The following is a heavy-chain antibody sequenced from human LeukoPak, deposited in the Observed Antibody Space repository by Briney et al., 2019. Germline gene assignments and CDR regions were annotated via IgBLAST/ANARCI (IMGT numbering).Heavy chain of an antibody. CDR1: GVTVSSNY. Sequence: GSLRLSCAAAGVTVSSNYMSWVRQVPGRGLGGVSMIYSDGSTYYADSVKGRFTISRDNSKNTLYLQMNSLRVEDTAVYYCARWYCNSLNCYYDYWGQGTLVTVSS. CDR3: ARWYCNSLNCYYDY. CDR2: IYSDGST. V-gene: IGHV3-53*01. D-gene: IGHD2/OR15-2a*01. J-gene: IGHJ4*02.